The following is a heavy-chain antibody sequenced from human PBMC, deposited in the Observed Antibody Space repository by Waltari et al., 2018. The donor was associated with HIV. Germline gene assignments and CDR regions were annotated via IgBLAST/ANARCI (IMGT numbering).Heavy chain of an antibody. CDR3: ARRMDNWGLQAFDI. D-gene: IGHD7-27*01. J-gene: IGHJ3*02. CDR1: GGSFSGYY. V-gene: IGHV4-34*02. Sequence: QVHLQQWGAGLLKPSETLSLTCGVYGGSFSGYYWSWIRQPPGKGLEWLGEINYVGTTHSNPSLKSLVTVLLDTSKTQFSLQLSSVTAADTAVYYCARRMDNWGLQAFDIWGQGTMVTVSS. CDR2: INYVGTT.